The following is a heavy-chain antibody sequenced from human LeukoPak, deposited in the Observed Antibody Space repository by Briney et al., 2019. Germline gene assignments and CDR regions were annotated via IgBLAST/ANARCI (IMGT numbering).Heavy chain of an antibody. CDR3: AKDGYLGPRLEYYYYGMDV. Sequence: PGGSLRLSCAASGFTFSSYAMSWVRQAPGKGLEWVSAISGIGGGTYYADSVKGRFTISRDNSKNTLYLQMNSLRVEDTAVYYCAKDGYLGPRLEYYYYGMDVWGQGTTVTVSS. CDR1: GFTFSSYA. D-gene: IGHD5-12*01. CDR2: ISGIGGGT. V-gene: IGHV3-23*01. J-gene: IGHJ6*02.